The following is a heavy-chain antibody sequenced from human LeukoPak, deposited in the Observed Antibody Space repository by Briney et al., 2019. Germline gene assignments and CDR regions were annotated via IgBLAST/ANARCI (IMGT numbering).Heavy chain of an antibody. CDR3: ARGQWLGHDAFDI. J-gene: IGHJ3*02. CDR1: GYTFTSYG. Sequence: GASVKVSCKASGYTFTSYGISWVRQAPGQGLEWMGIINPSGSTSNAQKFQGRVTMTRDMSTTTVYMELSSLRSEDTAVYYCARGQWLGHDAFDIWGLGTMVTVSS. D-gene: IGHD6-19*01. V-gene: IGHV1-46*01. CDR2: INPSGST.